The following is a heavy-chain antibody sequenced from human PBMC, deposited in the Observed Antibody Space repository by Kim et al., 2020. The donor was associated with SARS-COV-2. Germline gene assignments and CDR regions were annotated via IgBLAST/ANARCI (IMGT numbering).Heavy chain of an antibody. D-gene: IGHD3-10*01. CDR3: AKAVLRGVNYYAYGMDV. CDR2: ISYDGSNK. J-gene: IGHJ6*02. V-gene: IGHV3-30*18. CDR1: EFTFSTYG. Sequence: GGSLRLSCVASEFTFSTYGMFWVRQAPGKGLEWVAIISYDGSNKYYADSVKGRFTISRDNSENTLYLQMNSLRAEDAAVYSCAKAVLRGVNYYAYGMDVWGQGTTVTVSS.